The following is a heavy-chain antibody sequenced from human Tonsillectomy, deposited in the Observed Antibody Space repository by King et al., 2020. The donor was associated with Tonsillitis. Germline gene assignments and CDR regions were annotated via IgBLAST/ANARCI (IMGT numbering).Heavy chain of an antibody. Sequence: DVQLVESGGGLVKPGGSLRLSCAASGFTFSSYSMNWVRQAPGKGLEWVSSISSSSSYIYYADSVKGRFTISRDNAKNSLYLQMNSLRAEDTAVYYCARDRYLCIAVPGAEKLFTDAFDIWGQGTMVTVSS. V-gene: IGHV3-21*01. D-gene: IGHD6-19*01. J-gene: IGHJ3*02. CDR3: ARDRYLCIAVPGAEKLFTDAFDI. CDR2: ISSSSSYI. CDR1: GFTFSSYS.